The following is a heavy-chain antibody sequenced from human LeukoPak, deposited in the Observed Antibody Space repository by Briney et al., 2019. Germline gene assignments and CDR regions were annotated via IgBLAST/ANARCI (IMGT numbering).Heavy chain of an antibody. J-gene: IGHJ4*02. D-gene: IGHD3-22*01. CDR3: ARPNYYDSSGYAFDY. CDR1: GGTFSSYA. V-gene: IGHV1-69*04. Sequence: SVKVSCTASGGTFSSYAISWVRQAPGQGLEWMGRIIPILGIANYAQKFQGRVTITADKSTSTAYMELSSLRSEDTAVYYCARPNYYDSSGYAFDYWGQGTLVTVSS. CDR2: IIPILGIA.